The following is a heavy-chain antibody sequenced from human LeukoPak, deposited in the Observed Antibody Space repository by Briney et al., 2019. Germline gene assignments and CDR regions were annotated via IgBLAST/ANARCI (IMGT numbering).Heavy chain of an antibody. J-gene: IGHJ4*02. CDR2: ISWNSGSI. Sequence: PGGSLRLSCAASGFTFDDYAMHWVRQAPGKGLEWVSGISWNSGSIGYADSVKGRFTISRDNAKNPLYLQMNSLRAEDTALYYCAKDMGYGEGLRLGEFIDYWGQGTLVTVSS. V-gene: IGHV3-9*01. CDR1: GFTFDDYA. D-gene: IGHD3-16*01. CDR3: AKDMGYGEGLRLGEFIDY.